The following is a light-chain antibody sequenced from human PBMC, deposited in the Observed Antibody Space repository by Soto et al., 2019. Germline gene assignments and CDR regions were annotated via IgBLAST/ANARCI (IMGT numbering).Light chain of an antibody. V-gene: IGLV4-69*01. J-gene: IGLJ2*01. CDR1: SGHSSYA. Sequence: QPVLTQSPSASASLGASVKLTCTLSSGHSSYAIAWHQQQPEKGPRYLMKLDSDGSHTKGDAIPGRFSGSSSRAERYLTISSRQSEDEADYYCQTWGTGIHVVFGGGTKLTVL. CDR2: LDSDGSH. CDR3: QTWGTGIHVV.